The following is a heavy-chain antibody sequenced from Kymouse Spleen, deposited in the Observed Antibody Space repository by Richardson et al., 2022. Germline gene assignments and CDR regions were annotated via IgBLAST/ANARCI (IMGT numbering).Heavy chain of an antibody. CDR1: GGSISSGGYY. Sequence: QVQLQESGPGLVKPSQTLSLTCTVSGGSISSGGYYWSWIRQHPGKGLEWIGYIYYSGSTYYNPSLKSRVTISVDTSKNQFSLKLSSVTAADTAVYYCARGLLWFGELSPSFDYWGQGTLVTVSS. D-gene: IGHD3-10*01. CDR2: IYYSGST. CDR3: ARGLLWFGELSPSFDY. J-gene: IGHJ4*02. V-gene: IGHV4-31*03.